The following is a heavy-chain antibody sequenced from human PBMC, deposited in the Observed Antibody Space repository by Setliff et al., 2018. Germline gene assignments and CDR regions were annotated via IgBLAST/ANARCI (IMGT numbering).Heavy chain of an antibody. D-gene: IGHD2-2*01. Sequence: SETLSLTCTVYGASFSDYYWGWIRRPPGKGLEWIAEINHSGSTNYNPSLKSRVTISVGTSKNQFSLILRSVTAADTAVYYCARGRMRGSCSGPSCTYDPFDIWGQGTPVTVSS. J-gene: IGHJ3*02. CDR2: INHSGST. V-gene: IGHV4-34*01. CDR3: ARGRMRGSCSGPSCTYDPFDI. CDR1: GASFSDYY.